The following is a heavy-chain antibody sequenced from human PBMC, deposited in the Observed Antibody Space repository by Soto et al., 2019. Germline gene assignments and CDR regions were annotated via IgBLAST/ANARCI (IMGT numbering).Heavy chain of an antibody. J-gene: IGHJ4*02. CDR2: INTNTGNP. Sequence: QVQLVQSGSELKKPGASVKVSCKASGYTFTSYAMNWVRQAPGQGLEWMGWINTNTGNPTYAQGFTGRFVFSLDTSVSTAYLQICSLKAEDTAVYYCAXGIEEGAGYKQLLAYXDYWGQGTLVTVSS. D-gene: IGHD2-2*01. CDR1: GYTFTSYA. V-gene: IGHV7-4-1*01. CDR3: AXGIEEGAGYKQLLAYXDY.